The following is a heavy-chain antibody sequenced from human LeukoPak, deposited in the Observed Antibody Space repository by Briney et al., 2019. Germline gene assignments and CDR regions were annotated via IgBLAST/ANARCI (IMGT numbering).Heavy chain of an antibody. D-gene: IGHD6-19*01. V-gene: IGHV1-18*01. Sequence: GASVKVSCKASGYTFTSYGISWVRQAPGQGLEWMGWISAYNGETNYAQKVQGRVTMTTDTYTSTAYMELRSLRSDDTAVYYCARDKAVAALWYWGQGTLVTVSS. CDR1: GYTFTSYG. CDR2: ISAYNGET. J-gene: IGHJ4*02. CDR3: ARDKAVAALWY.